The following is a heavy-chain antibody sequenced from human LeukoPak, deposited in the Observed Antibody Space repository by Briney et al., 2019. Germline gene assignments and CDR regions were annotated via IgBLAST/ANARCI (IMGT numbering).Heavy chain of an antibody. Sequence: ASVKVSCKASGYTFTSYDINWVRQATGQGLEWMGWMNPNSGNTGYAQKFQGRVTMTRNTSISTAYMELSSLRSEDTAVYYCARGGLRGYDILTGYTHYMDVWGKGTTVAVSS. CDR3: ARGGLRGYDILTGYTHYMDV. D-gene: IGHD3-9*01. CDR2: MNPNSGNT. CDR1: GYTFTSYD. J-gene: IGHJ6*03. V-gene: IGHV1-8*01.